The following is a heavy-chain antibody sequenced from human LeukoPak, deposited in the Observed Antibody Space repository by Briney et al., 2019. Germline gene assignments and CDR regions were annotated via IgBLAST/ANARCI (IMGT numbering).Heavy chain of an antibody. D-gene: IGHD5-12*01. Sequence: GESLKISCKGSGYSFTSYWIGWVRQMPGKGLEWMGIIYPGDSDTRYSPSFQGQVTISADKSISTAYLQWSSLKASDTAMYYCARHHDSGYVETAKDAFDIWGQGTMVTVSS. CDR3: ARHHDSGYVETAKDAFDI. J-gene: IGHJ3*02. CDR2: IYPGDSDT. CDR1: GYSFTSYW. V-gene: IGHV5-51*01.